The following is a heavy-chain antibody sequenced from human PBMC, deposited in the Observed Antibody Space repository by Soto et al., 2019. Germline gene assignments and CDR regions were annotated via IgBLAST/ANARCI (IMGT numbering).Heavy chain of an antibody. CDR3: ARVGNDWYFDL. CDR2: IKQDGSEK. Sequence: EVQLVESGGGLVQPGGSLSLSCAASGFTFSSYWMSWVRQAPGKGLEWVANIKQDGSEKYYVDSVKGRFTISRDNAKNSLYLQMNSLRAEDTAVYYCARVGNDWYFDLWGRGTLVTVSS. J-gene: IGHJ2*01. V-gene: IGHV3-7*03. CDR1: GFTFSSYW.